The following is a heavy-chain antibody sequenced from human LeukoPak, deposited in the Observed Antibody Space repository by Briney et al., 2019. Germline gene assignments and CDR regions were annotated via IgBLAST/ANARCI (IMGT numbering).Heavy chain of an antibody. CDR2: ISYDGSNK. V-gene: IGHV3-30-3*01. Sequence: GGSLRLSCAASGFTFSSYAMHWVRQAPGKGLEWVAVISYDGSNKYYADSVKGRFTISRDNSKNTLYLQMNSLRAEGTAVYYCASFGTGYSSGWYEGYWGQGTLVTVSS. CDR1: GFTFSSYA. D-gene: IGHD6-19*01. J-gene: IGHJ4*02. CDR3: ASFGTGYSSGWYEGY.